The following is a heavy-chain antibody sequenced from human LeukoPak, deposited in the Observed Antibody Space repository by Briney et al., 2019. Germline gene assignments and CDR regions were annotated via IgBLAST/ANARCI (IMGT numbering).Heavy chain of an antibody. J-gene: IGHJ4*02. D-gene: IGHD1-26*01. CDR3: ARVRFYSGTYYFDY. CDR2: IYYIRST. V-gene: IGHV4-59*01. Sequence: SETLSLTCTVSGASISSYYWGWVRQPPGKGREWIGYIYYIRSTNYNPSLKSRVTISVDTSKTQFSLQLSSVTAADTAVYYCARVRFYSGTYYFDYWGQGTLVTVSS. CDR1: GASISSYY.